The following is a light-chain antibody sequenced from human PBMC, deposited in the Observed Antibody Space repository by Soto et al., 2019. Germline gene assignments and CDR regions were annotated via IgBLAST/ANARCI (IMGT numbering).Light chain of an antibody. CDR3: QQDNLWPIP. V-gene: IGKV3-15*01. Sequence: EIVMTQSPATLSLSPGERATLSCRASQSVSSDLAWYQQKPGQAPRLLIYGASTRATGIPARFSGSGSGTDFTLSISSLQSDDFAVSYCQQDNLWPIPFGQGTRLRL. CDR1: QSVSSD. J-gene: IGKJ5*01. CDR2: GAS.